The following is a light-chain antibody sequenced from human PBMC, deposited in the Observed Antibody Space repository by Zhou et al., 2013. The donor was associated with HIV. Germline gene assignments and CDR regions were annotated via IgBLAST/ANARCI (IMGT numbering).Light chain of an antibody. CDR2: QSS. J-gene: IGKJ4*02. CDR1: RTIGPW. V-gene: IGKV1-5*03. CDR3: QDYGDSSKT. Sequence: DVQLTQSPPTLSASVGDKVTITCRASRTIGPWLAWYQQKLGGAPKLLVYQSSTLESGVSSRFSGRGSGAEFHLSIVSLQPDDFATYYCQDYGDSSKTFGRGTRVE.